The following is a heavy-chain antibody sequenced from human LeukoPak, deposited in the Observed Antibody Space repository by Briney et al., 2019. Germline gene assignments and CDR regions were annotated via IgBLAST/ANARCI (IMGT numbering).Heavy chain of an antibody. Sequence: ASVKVSCKASGYTFTSYDINCVRQATGQGLEWVGWMNPNSGNTGYAQKFQGRVTMTRNTSISTAYMELSSLRSEDTAVYYCARVNYDSSGYYSGLSDCWGQGTLVTVSS. CDR1: GYTFTSYD. CDR3: ARVNYDSSGYYSGLSDC. D-gene: IGHD3-22*01. J-gene: IGHJ4*02. V-gene: IGHV1-8*01. CDR2: MNPNSGNT.